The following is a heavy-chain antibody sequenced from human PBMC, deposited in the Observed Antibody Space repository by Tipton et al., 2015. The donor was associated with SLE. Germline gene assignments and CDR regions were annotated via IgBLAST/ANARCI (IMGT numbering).Heavy chain of an antibody. Sequence: LRLSCTVSGGSISSHYWSWIRQPPGKGLEWIGYIYYRGSTNYNPSLKSRVTISVDTSKNQFSLNLSSVTAADTAVYYCARVVVVISDAFDIWGQGTMVTVSS. V-gene: IGHV4-59*11. CDR2: IYYRGST. CDR1: GGSISSHY. D-gene: IGHD3-22*01. CDR3: ARVVVVISDAFDI. J-gene: IGHJ3*02.